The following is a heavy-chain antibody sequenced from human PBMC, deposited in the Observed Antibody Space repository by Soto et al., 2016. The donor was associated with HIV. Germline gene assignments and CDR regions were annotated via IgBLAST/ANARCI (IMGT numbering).Heavy chain of an antibody. D-gene: IGHD2-2*01. V-gene: IGHV3-73*01. CDR3: TRHEEVPVAMEKMDV. Sequence: EVQLVESGGGLVQPGGSLKLSCAASGFTFSGSAMHWVRQASGKGLEWVGRIRSQANSYETAYTASVKDRFTISRDDSKNTAYLQMNSLKTEDTAVYYCTRHEEVPVAMEKMDVWGKGTTVIVSS. CDR2: IRSQANSYET. CDR1: GFTFSGSA. J-gene: IGHJ6*03.